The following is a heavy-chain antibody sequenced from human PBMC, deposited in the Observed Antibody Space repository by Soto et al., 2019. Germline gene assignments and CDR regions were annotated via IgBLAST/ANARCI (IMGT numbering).Heavy chain of an antibody. CDR1: GYTFTSYG. CDR3: ARVGNKVSYYYYGMDV. CDR2: ISAYNGNT. V-gene: IGHV1-18*01. D-gene: IGHD1-26*01. Sequence: ASVKVSCKASGYTFTSYGISWVRQAPGQGLEWMGWISAYNGNTNYAQKLQGRVTMTTDTSTSTAYMELRSLRSDDTAVYYCARVGNKVSYYYYGMDVWGQGTAVTAP. J-gene: IGHJ6*02.